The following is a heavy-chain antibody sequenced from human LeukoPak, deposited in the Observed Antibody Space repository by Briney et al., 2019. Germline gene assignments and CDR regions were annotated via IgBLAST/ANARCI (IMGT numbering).Heavy chain of an antibody. Sequence: GGSLRLSCAASGFTFSSYGMHWVRQAPGKGLEWVAVIWYDGTNTYYADSVKGRFTISRDNSKNTLYLQMNSLRAEDTAVYYCAKEVQVERRKDGFDIWGQGTMVTVSS. CDR1: GFTFSSYG. J-gene: IGHJ3*02. CDR3: AKEVQVERRKDGFDI. D-gene: IGHD1-1*01. CDR2: IWYDGTNT. V-gene: IGHV3-30*02.